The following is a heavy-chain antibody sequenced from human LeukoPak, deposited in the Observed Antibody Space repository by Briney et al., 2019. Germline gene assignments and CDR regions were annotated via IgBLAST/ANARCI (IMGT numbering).Heavy chain of an antibody. V-gene: IGHV1-2*02. Sequence: APVKVSCKASGYTFTGYYMHWVRQAPGQGLEWMGWINPNSGGTNYAQKFQGRVTMTRDTSISTAYMELSRLRSDDTAVYYCARDGDYDFWSGYPSADYYYYMDVWGKGTTVTVSS. CDR3: ARDGDYDFWSGYPSADYYYYMDV. CDR1: GYTFTGYY. CDR2: INPNSGGT. D-gene: IGHD3-3*01. J-gene: IGHJ6*03.